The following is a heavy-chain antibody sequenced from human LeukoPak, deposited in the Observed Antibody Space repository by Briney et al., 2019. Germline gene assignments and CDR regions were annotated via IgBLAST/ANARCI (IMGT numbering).Heavy chain of an antibody. V-gene: IGHV3-53*01. CDR3: ARSGYYYDSSGPPVPGGFDY. CDR2: IDSGGST. D-gene: IGHD3-22*01. J-gene: IGHJ4*02. Sequence: GGSLRLSCAASGFTVSSNYMSWVRQAPGKGLEWVSVIDSGGSTYYADSVKGRFTISRDNSKNTLYLQMNSLRAEDTAVYYCARSGYYYDSSGPPVPGGFDYWGQGTLVTVSS. CDR1: GFTVSSNY.